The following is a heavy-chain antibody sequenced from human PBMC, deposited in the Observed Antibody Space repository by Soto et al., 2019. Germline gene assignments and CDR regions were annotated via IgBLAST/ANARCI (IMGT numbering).Heavy chain of an antibody. CDR2: INHSGST. CDR3: ARAPQIVAMGRPFDY. Sequence: PSETLSLTCAVYGGSFSCYSWNWIRQPPGKGLEWIGEINHSGSTNYNPSLKSRVTISLDTSKNQFSLRLTSLTAADTAVYFCARAPQIVAMGRPFDYWGQGTLVTVSS. V-gene: IGHV4-34*01. J-gene: IGHJ4*02. CDR1: GGSFSCYS. D-gene: IGHD5-12*01.